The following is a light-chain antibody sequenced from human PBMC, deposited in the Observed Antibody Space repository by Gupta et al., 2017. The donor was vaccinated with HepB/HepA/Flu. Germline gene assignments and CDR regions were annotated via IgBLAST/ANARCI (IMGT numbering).Light chain of an antibody. CDR2: DNN. V-gene: IGLV1-51*01. Sequence: QSVLTQPPSVSAAPGQNVTVSCSGSSSNIGINYVSWYQRLPNSAPTLLIYDNNKRPSGIPHRFSGSKSGTSATLGITGLQTGDEADYYCETGDKSLSVVFGGGTKLTVL. CDR3: ETGDKSLSVV. J-gene: IGLJ3*02. CDR1: SSNIGINY.